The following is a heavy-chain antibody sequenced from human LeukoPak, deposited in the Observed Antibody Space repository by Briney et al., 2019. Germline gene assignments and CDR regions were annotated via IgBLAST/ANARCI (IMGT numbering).Heavy chain of an antibody. J-gene: IGHJ3*02. D-gene: IGHD3-9*01. CDR3: ARAPRYYDILTGYSMQDAFDI. CDR1: GLTFSSYR. Sequence: GGSLRLSCAASGLTFSSYRMNWVRQAPGKGLEWVSSISSSSSYIYYADSVKGRFTISRDNAKNSLYLQMNSLRAEDTAVYYCARAPRYYDILTGYSMQDAFDIWGQGTMVTVSS. V-gene: IGHV3-21*01. CDR2: ISSSSSYI.